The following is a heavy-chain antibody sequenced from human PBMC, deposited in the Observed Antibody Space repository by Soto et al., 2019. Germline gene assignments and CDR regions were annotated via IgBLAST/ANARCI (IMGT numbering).Heavy chain of an antibody. Sequence: GGALRLSCAASGFTSSRHAMHWVSQAPGQVLEWVAVISHDGTKKYYAESVTGRFTISRDSSKNTLYLQMNSLRAEDTALFYCARDYHLGRGYEWGGPGDEVYGMDVWGQGTTVTVSS. V-gene: IGHV3-30-3*01. CDR3: ARDYHLGRGYEWGGPGDEVYGMDV. D-gene: IGHD5-12*01. CDR1: GFTSSRHA. J-gene: IGHJ6*02. CDR2: ISHDGTKK.